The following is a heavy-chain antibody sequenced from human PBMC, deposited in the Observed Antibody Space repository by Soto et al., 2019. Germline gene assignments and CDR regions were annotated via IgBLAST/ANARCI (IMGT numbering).Heavy chain of an antibody. D-gene: IGHD2-15*01. CDR2: IKGGGSEK. CDR1: GFPFSTYS. Sequence: EVQLVESGGGLVQAGGSLRLSCAASGFPFSTYSMSWVRQAPGKGLEWVADIKGGGSEKYSVDSVRGRFTISRDNARNSLYLQLSSLRTEETAVYYWARDWWGFESAFDFWGQGTMVTVSS. J-gene: IGHJ3*01. V-gene: IGHV3-7*01. CDR3: ARDWWGFESAFDF.